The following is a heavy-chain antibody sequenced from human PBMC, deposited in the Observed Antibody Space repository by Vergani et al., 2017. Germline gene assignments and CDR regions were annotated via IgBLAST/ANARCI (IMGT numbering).Heavy chain of an antibody. V-gene: IGHV4-39*01. CDR3: ARYGSFILRYIHWAL. CDR2: IYHSGGA. Sequence: QLHLQESGPGLVKPSETLSLTCTVSGGSITSSSYYWGWIRQPPGKGLEWIGNIYHSGGAYYNPSLKGRVTISVDTSKNQFSLEVSSVTAADTAIYFCARYGSFILRYIHWALWGQGTLVTVSS. J-gene: IGHJ4*02. D-gene: IGHD3-9*01. CDR1: GGSITSSSYY.